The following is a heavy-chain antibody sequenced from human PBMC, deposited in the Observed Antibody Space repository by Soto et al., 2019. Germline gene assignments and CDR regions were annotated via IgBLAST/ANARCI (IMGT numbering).Heavy chain of an antibody. CDR2: IKTATEGGTT. CDR1: GFSFSTAW. CDR3: STWGGY. D-gene: IGHD3-16*01. Sequence: EVQLVESGGGLVKPGGSLRLSCAASGFSFSTAWMSWVRQAPGKGLEWVGRIKTATEGGTTNFAAPVKGRFTISRDDSKNMLYLKMNSLKTDDTAVYYCSTWGGYWGQGTLVTVSS. J-gene: IGHJ4*02. V-gene: IGHV3-15*06.